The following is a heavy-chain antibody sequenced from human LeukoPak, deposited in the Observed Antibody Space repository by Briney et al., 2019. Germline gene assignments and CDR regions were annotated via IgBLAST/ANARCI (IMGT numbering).Heavy chain of an antibody. CDR2: ISSSGSTI. CDR1: GFTFSDYY. CDR3: ARVSSRQLK. Sequence: PGGSLRLSCAASGFTFSDYYMSWIRQAPGKGLEWISYISSSGSTIFQADSMKGRFTISRDNAKNSLYLQMNNLRVEDTAVYYCARVSSRQLKWGQGTLVTVSS. J-gene: IGHJ4*02. D-gene: IGHD1-1*01. V-gene: IGHV3-11*01.